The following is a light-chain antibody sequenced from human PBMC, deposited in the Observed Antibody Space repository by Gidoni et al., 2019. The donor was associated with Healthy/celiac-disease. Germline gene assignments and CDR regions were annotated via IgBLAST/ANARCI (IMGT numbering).Light chain of an antibody. V-gene: IGKV3-20*01. CDR2: GAS. J-gene: IGKJ1*01. Sequence: EIVLTQSPGTLSLSPGERATLSCRASQSVSISYLAWYQQKPGQAPRLLIYGASSRATGSPDRFSGSVSGTDFTLTISRLEPEDFAVYYCQQYGSSPWTFGQGTKVEIK. CDR3: QQYGSSPWT. CDR1: QSVSISY.